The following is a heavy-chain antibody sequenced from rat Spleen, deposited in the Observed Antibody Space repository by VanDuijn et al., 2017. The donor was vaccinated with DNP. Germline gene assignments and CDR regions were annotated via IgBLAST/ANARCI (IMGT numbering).Heavy chain of an antibody. CDR3: VRWPRLLQWPSFDY. Sequence: EVQLVESGGGLVQPGRSLKLSCAASGFTFSDYYMAWVRQAPTKGLEWVAYIRYDGGSTYYGDSVKGRFTISRDNAKSTLYLQMNSLRSEDMATYYCVRWPRLLQWPSFDYWGQGVMVTVSS. CDR2: IRYDGGST. V-gene: IGHV5-22*01. J-gene: IGHJ2*01. CDR1: GFTFSDYY. D-gene: IGHD1-1*01.